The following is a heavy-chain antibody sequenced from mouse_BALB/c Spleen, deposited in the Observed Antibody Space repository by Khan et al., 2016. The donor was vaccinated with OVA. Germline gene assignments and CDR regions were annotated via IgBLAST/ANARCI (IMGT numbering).Heavy chain of an antibody. V-gene: IGHV1S81*02. Sequence: QVQLQQPGVDLVKPGASVKLSCKASGYTFTTYWIHWVKQRPGQGLEWIGEINPSNGRTYHNEKFKTKATLTVDTSSSTAYMQLSSLTSEDSAVYYWARLSYSWFAHGGQGTLVTVSA. J-gene: IGHJ3*01. CDR1: GYTFTTYW. D-gene: IGHD1-2*01. CDR3: ARLSYSWFAH. CDR2: INPSNGRT.